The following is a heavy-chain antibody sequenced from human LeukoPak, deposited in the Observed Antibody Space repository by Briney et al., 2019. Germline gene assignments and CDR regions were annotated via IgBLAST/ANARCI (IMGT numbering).Heavy chain of an antibody. D-gene: IGHD2-8*02. V-gene: IGHV3-74*01. J-gene: IGHJ4*02. CDR3: ATYRQVLLPFES. CDR1: GFTFSSNW. CDR2: INGDGSST. Sequence: GGSLRLSCAASGFTFSSNWMHWVRQAPGKGLVWVSRINGDGSSTNYADSVKGRFTISRDNAKNTLYLQMNSLRAEDTAIYYCATYRQVLLPFESWGQGTLVTVSS.